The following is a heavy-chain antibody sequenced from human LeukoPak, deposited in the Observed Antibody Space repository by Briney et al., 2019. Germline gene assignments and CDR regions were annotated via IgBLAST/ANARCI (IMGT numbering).Heavy chain of an antibody. J-gene: IGHJ6*03. D-gene: IGHD1-26*01. CDR2: LIPMFGTT. V-gene: IGHV1-69*01. CDR1: GGTFRYYA. Sequence: GSSVKVSCKTSGGTFRYYAIGWVRQAPGHGLEWMGGLIPMFGTTNYAQQFQGRVTITADESTSTAYMELSSLRSEDTAVYYCAVGVVPRDPYYMDVWGKGTTVTVSS. CDR3: AVGVVPRDPYYMDV.